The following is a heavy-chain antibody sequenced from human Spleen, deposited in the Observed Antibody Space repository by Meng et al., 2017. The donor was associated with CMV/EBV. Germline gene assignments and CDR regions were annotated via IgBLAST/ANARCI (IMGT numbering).Heavy chain of an antibody. D-gene: IGHD3-3*01. CDR3: ARQGVYDFWSGDPY. V-gene: IGHV3-21*01. CDR2: VTSGSSYI. CDR1: GVTYNTYS. J-gene: IGHJ4*02. Sequence: GESLKISCAASGVTYNTYSMNWVRQAPGKGLEWVSSVTSGSSYIFYADSVEGRFTISRDNAKNSLYLQMNSLRAEDTAVYYCARQGVYDFWSGDPYWGQGTLVTVSS.